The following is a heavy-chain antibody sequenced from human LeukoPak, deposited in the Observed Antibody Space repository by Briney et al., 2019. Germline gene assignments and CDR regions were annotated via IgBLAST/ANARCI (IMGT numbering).Heavy chain of an antibody. CDR1: GFTFSSYW. V-gene: IGHV3-7*01. D-gene: IGHD3-3*01. CDR3: ARDMDDFWSCYQLNDH. Sequence: GGSLRLSCAASGFTFSSYWMSWVRQAPGKGLEWVANIKQDGSEKYYVDSVKGRFTISRDNAKNSLYLQMNSLRAEDTAVYYCARDMDDFWSCYQLNDHWGQGTLVTVSS. J-gene: IGHJ4*02. CDR2: IKQDGSEK.